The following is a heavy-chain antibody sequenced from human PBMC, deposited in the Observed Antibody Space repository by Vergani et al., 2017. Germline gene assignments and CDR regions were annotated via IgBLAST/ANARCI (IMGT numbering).Heavy chain of an antibody. D-gene: IGHD3-10*01. Sequence: EVQLLESGGGLVQPGESLRVSCAVSGFTFSSYAMSWVRQAPGKGLEWVSYISSSGSTIYYADSVKGRFTISRDNAKNSLYLQMNSLRAEDTAVYYCARGGYYYGSGRGKQSDYWGQGTLVTVSS. CDR1: GFTFSSYA. CDR2: ISSSGSTI. J-gene: IGHJ4*02. CDR3: ARGGYYYGSGRGKQSDY. V-gene: IGHV3-48*04.